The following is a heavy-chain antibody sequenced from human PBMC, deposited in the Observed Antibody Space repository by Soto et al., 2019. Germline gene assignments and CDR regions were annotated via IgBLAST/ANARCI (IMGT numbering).Heavy chain of an antibody. CDR3: AKDVHSSSSYFDY. CDR2: ISGSGGST. D-gene: IGHD6-6*01. V-gene: IGHV3-23*01. J-gene: IGHJ4*02. CDR1: GFTFSSYA. Sequence: EVQLLESGGGLVQPGGSLRLSCAASGFTFSSYAMSWVRQAPGKGLEWVSAISGSGGSTYYADSVKGRFTISRDNSKNTLYLQMNSLRDEDTAVYYCAKDVHSSSSYFDYWGQGTLVTVSS.